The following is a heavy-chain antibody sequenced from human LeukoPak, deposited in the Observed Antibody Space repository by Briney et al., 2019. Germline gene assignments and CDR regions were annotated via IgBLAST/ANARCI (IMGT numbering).Heavy chain of an antibody. J-gene: IGHJ3*02. CDR2: IIPILGIA. CDR1: GGTFSSYT. D-gene: IGHD3-10*01. V-gene: IGHV1-69*04. CDR3: AREGKGYYGSSGDAFDI. Sequence: GASVKLSCKASGGTFSSYTISWVRQAPGQGLECMGRIIPILGIANYAHQFQGRVTITADKSTSTAYMDLSSLRSEDTAVYYCAREGKGYYGSSGDAFDIWGQGTMVTVSS.